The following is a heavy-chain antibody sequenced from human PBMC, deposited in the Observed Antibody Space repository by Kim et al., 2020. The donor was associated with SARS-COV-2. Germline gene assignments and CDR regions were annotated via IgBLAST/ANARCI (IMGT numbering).Heavy chain of an antibody. CDR2: FDPEDGET. V-gene: IGHV1-24*01. Sequence: ASVKVSCKVSGYTLTELSMHWVRQAPGKGLEWMGGFDPEDGETIYAQKFQGRVTMTEDTSTDTAYMELSSLRSEDTAVYYCASRGGYCSSTSCYTDYWGQGTLVTVSS. D-gene: IGHD2-2*02. CDR1: GYTLTELS. CDR3: ASRGGYCSSTSCYTDY. J-gene: IGHJ4*02.